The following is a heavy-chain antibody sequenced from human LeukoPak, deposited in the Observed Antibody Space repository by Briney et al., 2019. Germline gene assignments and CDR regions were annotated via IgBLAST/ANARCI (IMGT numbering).Heavy chain of an antibody. CDR2: ISYDGSNK. D-gene: IGHD3-22*01. CDR1: GFTFSSYS. J-gene: IGHJ6*02. V-gene: IGHV3-30*03. Sequence: GGSLRLSCAASGFTFSSYSMNWVRQAPGKGLEWVAVISYDGSNKYYADSVKGRFTISRDNSKNTLYLQMNSLRAEDTAVYYCARDRYYDSSGYYYYYYYGMDVWGQGTTVTVSS. CDR3: ARDRYYDSSGYYYYYYYGMDV.